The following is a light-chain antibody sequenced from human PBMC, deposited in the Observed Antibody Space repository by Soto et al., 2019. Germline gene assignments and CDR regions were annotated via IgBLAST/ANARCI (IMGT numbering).Light chain of an antibody. Sequence: QSALTQPRSVSGSPGQSVTISCVGTSSDIGSYNYVSWYQQNPGKAPKLMIYEVNNRPSGASNRFSGSKSGNTASLTISGLQAEDEAEYYCSSYTDIDTWVFGGGTKLTVL. V-gene: IGLV2-11*01. CDR2: EVN. CDR1: SSDIGSYNY. CDR3: SSYTDIDTWV. J-gene: IGLJ3*02.